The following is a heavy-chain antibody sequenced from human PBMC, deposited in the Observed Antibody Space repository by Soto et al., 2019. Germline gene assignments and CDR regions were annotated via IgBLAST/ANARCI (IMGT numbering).Heavy chain of an antibody. D-gene: IGHD2-2*01. CDR3: AREIVCSGTSCPWDY. J-gene: IGHJ4*02. V-gene: IGHV1-18*01. CDR2: ISPSSGRT. CDR1: GYTFGIYG. Sequence: QVQLVQSGAEVKKPGASVKVSCQASGYTFGIYGLTWVRQAPGQGPEWMGWISPSSGRTKYAQKFQGRVTMTTQTSTNTAHMEVRSLTSDDTAVYYCAREIVCSGTSCPWDYWGQGTLVTVSS.